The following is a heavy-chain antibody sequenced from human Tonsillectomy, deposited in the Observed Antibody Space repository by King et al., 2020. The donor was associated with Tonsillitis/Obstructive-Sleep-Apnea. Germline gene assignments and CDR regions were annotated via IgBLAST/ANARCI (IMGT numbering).Heavy chain of an antibody. J-gene: IGHJ4*02. V-gene: IGHV3-23*04. D-gene: IGHD3-10*01. Sequence: VQLVESGGLLLQPGGSLRLSCAASGFTFSTYAMSWVRQAPGKGLEWVSSISGSGATTYYEDSVKGRFTISRDNSKNTLYLQMNTLGAEDTAIYYCAKISSWEFLRYLDYWGQGTLVTVYS. CDR1: GFTFSTYA. CDR2: ISGSGATT. CDR3: AKISSWEFLRYLDY.